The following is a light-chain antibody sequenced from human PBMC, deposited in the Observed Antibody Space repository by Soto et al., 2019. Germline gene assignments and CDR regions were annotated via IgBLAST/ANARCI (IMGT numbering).Light chain of an antibody. CDR3: MCYTGRSNLV. J-gene: IGLJ2*01. CDR1: SSDVGTHGY. CDR2: NAT. Sequence: QSALTQPPSASGSPGQSVTISCTGASSDVGTHGYVSWYQQHAGKATQLVIYNATKRPSVLPDLFAASNAGKTAFLTASGLDAEEEAYYYGMCYTGRSNLVFGGGTKLTVL. V-gene: IGLV2-8*01.